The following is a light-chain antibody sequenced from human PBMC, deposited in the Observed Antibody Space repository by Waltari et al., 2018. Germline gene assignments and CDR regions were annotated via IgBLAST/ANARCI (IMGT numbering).Light chain of an antibody. J-gene: IGKJ1*01. CDR1: QSVSSN. CDR3: QHHNNWPPRWT. CDR2: GAS. V-gene: IGKV3-15*01. Sequence: EIVLTQSPATLSVSPGERANLSCRASQSVSSNLAWYQQKPGQAPRLLIYGASTRATGVPARFSGSGSGPEYTLTISSLQSEDFAVYYCQHHNNWPPRWTFGQGTKVEIK.